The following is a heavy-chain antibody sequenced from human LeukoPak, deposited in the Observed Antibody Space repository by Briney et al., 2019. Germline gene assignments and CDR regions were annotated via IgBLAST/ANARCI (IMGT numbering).Heavy chain of an antibody. CDR2: IYYSGST. Sequence: PSQTPSLTCTVSGGSISSGDYYWSWIRQPPGKGLEWIGYIYYSGSTYYNPSLKSRVTISVDTSKNQFSLKLSSVTAADTAVYYCARVPPNYYDSSGYYYDYWGQGTLVTVSS. CDR1: GGSISSGDYY. D-gene: IGHD3-22*01. V-gene: IGHV4-30-4*01. J-gene: IGHJ4*02. CDR3: ARVPPNYYDSSGYYYDY.